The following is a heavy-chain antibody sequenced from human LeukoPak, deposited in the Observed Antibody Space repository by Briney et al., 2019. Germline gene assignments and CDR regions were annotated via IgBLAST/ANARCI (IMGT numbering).Heavy chain of an antibody. CDR2: INHSGST. Sequence: SETLSLTCAVYGGPFSGYYWSWIRQPPGKGLEWIGEINHSGSTNYNPSLKSRVTISVDTSKNQFSLKLSSVTAADTAVYYCARGLLITMVRGVMAGGILAYYFDYWGQGTLVTVSS. D-gene: IGHD3-10*01. CDR1: GGPFSGYY. J-gene: IGHJ4*02. CDR3: ARGLLITMVRGVMAGGILAYYFDY. V-gene: IGHV4-34*01.